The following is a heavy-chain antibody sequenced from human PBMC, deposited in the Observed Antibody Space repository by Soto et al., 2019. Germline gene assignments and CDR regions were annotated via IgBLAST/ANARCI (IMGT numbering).Heavy chain of an antibody. CDR3: ARGRASGSYYLLDY. CDR2: INPNSGNI. D-gene: IGHD3-10*01. CDR1: GDTFTTYD. J-gene: IGHJ4*02. V-gene: IGHV1-8*01. Sequence: ASVKVSCKASGDTFTTYDINWVRQATGHGLEWMGWINPNSGNIGYAQRFQGRVTMTRDTAIRTAYMEVSSLRSDDTAVYYCARGRASGSYYLLDYWGQGTLVTVAS.